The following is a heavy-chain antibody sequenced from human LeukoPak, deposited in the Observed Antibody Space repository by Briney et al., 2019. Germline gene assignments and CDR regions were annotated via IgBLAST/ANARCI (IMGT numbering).Heavy chain of an antibody. Sequence: GGSLRLSCAASGFTFSSYAMSWVRQAPGKGLEWVSAISGSGGSTYYADSVKGRFTISRDNSKNTLYLQMNSLRAEDTAVYYCAKSPHGAIFEDYYYYMDVWGKGTTVTVSS. V-gene: IGHV3-23*01. D-gene: IGHD3-3*01. CDR2: ISGSGGST. J-gene: IGHJ6*03. CDR3: AKSPHGAIFEDYYYYMDV. CDR1: GFTFSSYA.